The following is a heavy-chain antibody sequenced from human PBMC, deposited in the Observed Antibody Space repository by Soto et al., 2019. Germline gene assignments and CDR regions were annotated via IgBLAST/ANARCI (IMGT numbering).Heavy chain of an antibody. Sequence: QVQLVESGGGLVKPGGTLRLSCAGSGIGLSESYINWLRLTPEKGLAWISYIGDCYRHYAASVRGRFTISRDKVQNSVSLEMTNLRVDDTAIYYCARRRAFGEVEAFDDWGPGTLVTVSS. V-gene: IGHV3-11*05. CDR1: GIGLSESY. CDR2: IGDCYR. CDR3: ARRRAFGEVEAFDD. D-gene: IGHD3-16*01. J-gene: IGHJ3*01.